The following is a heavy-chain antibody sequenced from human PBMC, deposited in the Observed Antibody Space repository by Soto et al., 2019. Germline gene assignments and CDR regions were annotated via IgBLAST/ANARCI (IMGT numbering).Heavy chain of an antibody. J-gene: IGHJ5*02. D-gene: IGHD2-2*02. CDR1: GGTFSSYA. V-gene: IGHV1-69*05. Sequence: SVKVSCKASGGTFSSYAIGWVRQAPGQGLEWMGGIIPIFGTAKDAQTFQGRVTITTDKSTSTAYMERSSLRSEDTAVYYCARERSRVGYCSSTSCYTRCFDPWGQGTLVTVSS. CDR3: ARERSRVGYCSSTSCYTRCFDP. CDR2: IIPIFGTA.